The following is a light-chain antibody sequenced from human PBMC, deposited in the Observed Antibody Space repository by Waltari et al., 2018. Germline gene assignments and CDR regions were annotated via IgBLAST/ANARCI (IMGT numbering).Light chain of an antibody. CDR2: DNY. J-gene: IGLJ1*01. CDR3: GTWDSSLRIYV. Sequence: HSVLTQPPTVSAAPGQTVTISCPGSSSNTRSYEVCWYQQFPGTAPKVLIYDNYRRPSGTPDRFSGSRSGSSATLAITGLQTGDEADYYCGTWDSSLRIYVFGTGTKVTVL. CDR1: SSNTRSYE. V-gene: IGLV1-51*01.